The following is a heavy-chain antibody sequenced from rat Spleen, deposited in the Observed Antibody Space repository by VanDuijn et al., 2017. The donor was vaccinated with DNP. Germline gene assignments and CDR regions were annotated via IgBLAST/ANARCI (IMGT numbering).Heavy chain of an antibody. V-gene: IGHV4-2*01. CDR1: GFNFNDYW. CDR2: INKDSSSI. CDR3: ARGFGLGVTGVMDA. J-gene: IGHJ4*01. Sequence: EVKLVESGGGLVQPGRSLKLSCAASGFNFNDYWMGWVRQAPGKGLEWIGEINKDSSSINYSPSLKDKFTISRDNAQNTLYLQMSKLGSEDTAIYYCARGFGLGVTGVMDAWGQGASVTVSS. D-gene: IGHD4-3*01.